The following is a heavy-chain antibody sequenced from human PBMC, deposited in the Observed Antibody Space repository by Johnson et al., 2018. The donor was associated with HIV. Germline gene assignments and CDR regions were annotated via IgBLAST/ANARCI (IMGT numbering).Heavy chain of an antibody. Sequence: VQLVESGGGLVQPGGSLRLSCAASGFTFSDYDMHWVRQATGQGLVWVSRIVSDVSSAIYTDSVTGRFTISRDNTKNTVYLQMNSLRAEDTAVYYCAKDGAMAFDIWGQGTLVTVSS. V-gene: IGHV3-74*01. CDR3: AKDGAMAFDI. J-gene: IGHJ3*02. D-gene: IGHD2-2*01. CDR2: IVSDVSSA. CDR1: GFTFSDYD.